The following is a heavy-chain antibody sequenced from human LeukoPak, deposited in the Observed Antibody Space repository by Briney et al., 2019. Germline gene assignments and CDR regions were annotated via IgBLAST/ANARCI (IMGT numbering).Heavy chain of an antibody. CDR2: IWYDGSNK. Sequence: GGSLRLSCAASGFTFSSYGMHWVRQAPGKGLEWVAVIWYDGSNKYYADSVKGRFTISRDNSKNTLYLQMNSLRAEDTAVYYCARRDDSSGIDYWGQGTLVTVSS. J-gene: IGHJ4*02. CDR3: ARRDDSSGIDY. D-gene: IGHD3-22*01. V-gene: IGHV3-33*01. CDR1: GFTFSSYG.